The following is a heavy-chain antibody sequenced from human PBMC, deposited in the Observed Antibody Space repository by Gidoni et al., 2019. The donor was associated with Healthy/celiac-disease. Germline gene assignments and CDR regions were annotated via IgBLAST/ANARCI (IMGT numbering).Heavy chain of an antibody. Sequence: QVQLQQWGAGLLKPSETLSLTCAVYGGSFSGYYWSWIRQPPGKGLEWIGEINHSGSTNYNPSLKSRVTISVDTSKNQFSLKLISVTAADTAVYYCARLVVVPAAMPGAFDIWGQGTMVTVSS. D-gene: IGHD2-2*01. CDR1: GGSFSGYY. CDR2: INHSGST. CDR3: ARLVVVPAAMPGAFDI. V-gene: IGHV4-34*01. J-gene: IGHJ3*02.